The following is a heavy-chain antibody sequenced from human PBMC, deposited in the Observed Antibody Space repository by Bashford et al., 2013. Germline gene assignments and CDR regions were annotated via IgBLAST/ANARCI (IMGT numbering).Heavy chain of an antibody. J-gene: IGHJ4*02. V-gene: IGHV3-48*03. CDR2: STI. Sequence: STIYYADSVKGRFTISRDNAKNSLYLQMNSLRAEDTAVYYCARDSSSGDYWGQGTLVTVSS. CDR3: ARDSSSGDY. D-gene: IGHD6-6*01.